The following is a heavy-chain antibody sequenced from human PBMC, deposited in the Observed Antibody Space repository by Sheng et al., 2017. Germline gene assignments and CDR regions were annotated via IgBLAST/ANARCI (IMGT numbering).Heavy chain of an antibody. J-gene: IGHJ6*03. CDR1: GGTFSSYA. CDR2: IIPIFGTA. Sequence: QVQLVQSGAEVKKPGSSVKVSCKASGGTFSSYAISWVRQAPGQGLEWMGGIIPIFGTANYAQKFQGRVTITTDESTSTAYMELSSLRSEDTAVYYCARDRTTVTHDYYYYMDVWGKGTTVTVSS. V-gene: IGHV1-69*05. D-gene: IGHD4-17*01. CDR3: ARDRTTVTHDYYYYMDV.